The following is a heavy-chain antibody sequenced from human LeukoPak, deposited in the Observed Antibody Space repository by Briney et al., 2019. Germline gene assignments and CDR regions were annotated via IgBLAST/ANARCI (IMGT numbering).Heavy chain of an antibody. J-gene: IGHJ2*01. CDR2: INPNSGGT. D-gene: IGHD3-10*01. CDR3: TRVLQAGVTWERYFDL. Sequence: GASVKVSCKASGYSFTAYSVHWVRQAPGQGLEWMGWINPNSGGTNYAQKFQGRVTMTRDSSISTAYMDLSGLRSDDTVVYYCTRVLQAGVTWERYFDLWGRGTLVTVSS. V-gene: IGHV1-2*02. CDR1: GYSFTAYS.